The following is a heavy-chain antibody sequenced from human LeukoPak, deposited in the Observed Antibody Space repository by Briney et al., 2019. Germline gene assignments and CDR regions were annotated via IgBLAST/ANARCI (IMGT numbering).Heavy chain of an antibody. J-gene: IGHJ4*02. D-gene: IGHD1-26*01. CDR2: ISGSGGST. Sequence: GGSLRLSCVASGFTFSNYAMSWARQAPGKGLEWVSAISGSGGSTYYADSVKGRFTISRDNSKNTLYLQMNSLRAEDTAVYYCAKAGSYWDFDYWGQGTLVTVSS. CDR1: GFTFSNYA. V-gene: IGHV3-23*01. CDR3: AKAGSYWDFDY.